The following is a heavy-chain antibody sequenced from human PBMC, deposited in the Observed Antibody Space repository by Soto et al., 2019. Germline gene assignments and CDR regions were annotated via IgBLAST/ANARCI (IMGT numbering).Heavy chain of an antibody. J-gene: IGHJ4*02. CDR2: ISYDGSNK. V-gene: IGHV3-30-3*01. CDR1: GFTFSSYA. Sequence: PGGSLRLSCAASGFTFSSYAMHWVRQALGKGLEWVAVISYDGSNKYYADSVKGRFTISRDNSKNTLYLQMNSLRAEDTAVYYCARTNKWELPPSRIYWGQGTLVTVSS. D-gene: IGHD1-26*01. CDR3: ARTNKWELPPSRIY.